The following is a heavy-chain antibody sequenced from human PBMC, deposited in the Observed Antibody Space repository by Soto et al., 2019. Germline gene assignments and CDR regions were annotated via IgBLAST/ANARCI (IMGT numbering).Heavy chain of an antibody. CDR3: ARSQGAYFYDSSGFYLDY. D-gene: IGHD3-22*01. J-gene: IGHJ4*02. Sequence: SETLSLTCAVYGGSLSGYYWSWVRQPPGKGLEWMGEINHSGTTNYNPSLKSRVTISVDTSKTHFSLRLSSVTAADTAVYYCARSQGAYFYDSSGFYLDYWGQGTLVTVS. V-gene: IGHV4-34*01. CDR2: INHSGTT. CDR1: GGSLSGYY.